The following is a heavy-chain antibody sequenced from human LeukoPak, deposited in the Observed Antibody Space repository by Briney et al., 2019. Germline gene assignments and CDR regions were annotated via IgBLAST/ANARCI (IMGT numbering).Heavy chain of an antibody. Sequence: GGSLRLSCGASGFTFSSYWMSWVRQAPGKGLEWVANIKQDGCEKYYVDSVKGRFTISRDSAKNSLFLQMNSLRAEDTAVYYCAREKFDYWGQGTLVSVSS. CDR3: AREKFDY. CDR2: IKQDGCEK. V-gene: IGHV3-7*03. CDR1: GFTFSSYW. J-gene: IGHJ4*02.